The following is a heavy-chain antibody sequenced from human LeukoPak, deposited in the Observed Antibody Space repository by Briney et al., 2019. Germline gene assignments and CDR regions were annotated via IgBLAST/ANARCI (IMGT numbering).Heavy chain of an antibody. V-gene: IGHV1-18*01. J-gene: IGHJ6*02. CDR2: ISAYNGNT. CDR3: ARAAVEWPIYYYYYYGMDV. D-gene: IGHD3-3*01. CDR1: GYTFTSYG. Sequence: ASVKVSCKASGYTFTSYGISWVRQAPGQGLEWMGWISAYNGNTNYAQKLQGRVTMTTDTSTSTAYMELRSLRSDDTAVYYCARAAVEWPIYYYYYYGMDVWGQATTVTVSS.